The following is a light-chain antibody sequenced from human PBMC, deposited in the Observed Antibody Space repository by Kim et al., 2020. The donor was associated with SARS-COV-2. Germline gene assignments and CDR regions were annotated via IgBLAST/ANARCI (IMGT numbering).Light chain of an antibody. V-gene: IGLV6-57*03. CDR3: QSYNRDNVL. CDR1: SGSIDDNY. Sequence: GKTVTISCTRSSGSIDDNYVQWYQQRPGDVPTTVIYEDDQRPSGVSDRFSGSIDNSSNSASLTISGLRTEDEADYYCQSYNRDNVLFGGGTKLTVL. J-gene: IGLJ2*01. CDR2: EDD.